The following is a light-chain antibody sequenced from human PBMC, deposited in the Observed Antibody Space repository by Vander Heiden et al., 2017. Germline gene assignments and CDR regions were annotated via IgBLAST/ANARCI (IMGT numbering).Light chain of an antibody. V-gene: IGLV1-44*01. CDR1: SSSIGSNA. CDR3: AAWDDSLNGPV. CDR2: NNN. J-gene: IGLJ3*02. Sequence: QSVLTQPPSVSGTPGQRLTISCSGSSSSIGSNAVNWYQQIPGTAPKLLIFNNNQRPSGVPDRFSGSKSGTSASLAISGLQSKDEANYHCAAWDDSLNGPVFGGGTKLTVL.